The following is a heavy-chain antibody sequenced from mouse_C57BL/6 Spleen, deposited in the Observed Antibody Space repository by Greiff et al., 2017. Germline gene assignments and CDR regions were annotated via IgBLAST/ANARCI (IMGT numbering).Heavy chain of an antibody. CDR3: ARSYCGNYYYYAMDY. J-gene: IGHJ4*01. V-gene: IGHV1-85*01. CDR2: IYPRDGST. CDR1: GYTFTSYD. D-gene: IGHD2-1*01. Sequence: VQLQQSGPELVKPGASVKLSCKASGYTFTSYDINWVKQRPGQGLEWIGWIYPRDGSTKYNEKFKGKATLTVDTSSSTAYMELHSLTSEDSAVYFCARSYCGNYYYYAMDYWGQGTSVTVSS.